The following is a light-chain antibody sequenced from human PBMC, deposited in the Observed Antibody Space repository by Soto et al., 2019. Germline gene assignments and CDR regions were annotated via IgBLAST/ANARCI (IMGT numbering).Light chain of an antibody. CDR3: QQYNHYWT. V-gene: IGKV1-5*03. CDR2: KAS. CDR1: QVISTS. J-gene: IGKJ1*01. Sequence: GESVTITCRASQVISTSLAWYQVKPGKAPKLLIYKASTLKSGVPSRFSGSGSGTEFTLTISSLQPDDFATYYCQQYNHYWTFGQGTKVDIK.